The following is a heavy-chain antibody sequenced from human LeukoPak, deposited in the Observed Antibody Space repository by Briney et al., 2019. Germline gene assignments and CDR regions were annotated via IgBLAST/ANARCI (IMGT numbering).Heavy chain of an antibody. D-gene: IGHD1-26*01. CDR1: GFTVSAYY. J-gene: IGHJ5*02. V-gene: IGHV3-66*02. Sequence: GGSLRLSCAASGFTVSAYYMKWFRQAPGRGLEWVSLLYSDGTTYYSDSVKGRFTISRDNSKNTLLLQMNSLRAEDTAVYYCARDRAATEVWVELDPWGQGTLVTVSS. CDR2: LYSDGTT. CDR3: ARDRAATEVWVELDP.